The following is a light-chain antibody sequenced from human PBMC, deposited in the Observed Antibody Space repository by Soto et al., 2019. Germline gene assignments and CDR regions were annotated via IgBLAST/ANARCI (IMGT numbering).Light chain of an antibody. J-gene: IGKJ1*01. CDR3: QQAHTLPWT. Sequence: DIQLTQSPSSVSASVGDRVTITCRASQDISTRLAWYQQKPGTAPKLLIYAASTSGSGVPSRFSGSGSGTDFSLTVSSLQSEDFATYFCQQAHTLPWTFGQGTKVDIK. CDR1: QDISTR. CDR2: AAS. V-gene: IGKV1-12*01.